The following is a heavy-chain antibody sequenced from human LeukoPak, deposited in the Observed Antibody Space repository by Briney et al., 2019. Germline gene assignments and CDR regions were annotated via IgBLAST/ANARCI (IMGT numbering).Heavy chain of an antibody. J-gene: IGHJ4*02. CDR3: ASNEVVTTAWDFDY. CDR1: GGSISSSSYY. CDR2: IYYSGTT. D-gene: IGHD2-21*02. V-gene: IGHV4-39*01. Sequence: SETLSLTCTVSGGSISSSSYYWDWIRQPPGKGLEWIGSIYYSGTTYYNPSLKSRVTMSVDTSKNQFSLKLSSVTAADTAVYYCASNEVVTTAWDFDYWGQGTLVTVSS.